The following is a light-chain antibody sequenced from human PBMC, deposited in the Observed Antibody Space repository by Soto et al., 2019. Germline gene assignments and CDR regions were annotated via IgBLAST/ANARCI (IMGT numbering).Light chain of an antibody. CDR2: DAS. J-gene: IGKJ3*01. CDR1: HDITSY. Sequence: DIQMTQSPSSLSASVGDRVTITCQASHDITSYLNWYQHKPRKAPKLLIYDASILEAGVTSRFSGSGSGTDFTFTISSLQPEDVATYYCQKCDYRPIFGPGTSVDFK. V-gene: IGKV1-33*01. CDR3: QKCDYRPI.